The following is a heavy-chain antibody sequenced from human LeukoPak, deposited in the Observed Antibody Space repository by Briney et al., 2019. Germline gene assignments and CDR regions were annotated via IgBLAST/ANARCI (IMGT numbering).Heavy chain of an antibody. D-gene: IGHD2-15*01. CDR1: GGSINSTSNY. J-gene: IGHJ5*02. CDR2: IYYSGGT. V-gene: IGHV4-39*07. CDR3: ARKDIAVSFDP. Sequence: SETLSLTCTVSGGSINSTSNYWGWIRQPPGKGLEWIGSIYYSGGTSYNPSLKSRVTISVDRSKNQFSLKLSSVTAADTAVYYCARKDIAVSFDPWGQGTLVTVSS.